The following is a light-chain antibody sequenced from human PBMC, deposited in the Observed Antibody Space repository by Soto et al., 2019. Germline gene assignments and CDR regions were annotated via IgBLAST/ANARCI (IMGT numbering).Light chain of an antibody. J-gene: IGLJ1*01. CDR2: DVS. CDR3: SSYRTYRTPEV. V-gene: IGLV2-14*03. Sequence: DSVSGSPGESITISCTGTNTDIGGYNYVSWYQQHPGKAPKLVIYDVSSRPSGVSSRFSGSKSGYTASLTISGLQAEDDAHYYCSSYRTYRTPEVFGTGTKVTVL. CDR1: NTDIGGYNY.